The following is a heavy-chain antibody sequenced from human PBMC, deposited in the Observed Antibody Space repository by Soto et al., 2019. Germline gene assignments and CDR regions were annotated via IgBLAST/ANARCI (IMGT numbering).Heavy chain of an antibody. CDR3: ARGLHSLFDY. CDR1: GFTFSSYG. D-gene: IGHD2-21*01. Sequence: GGSLRLSCAASGFTFSSYGMHFFRQAPFKGLEWVAVIWYDGNNKYYADSVKGRFTISRDNSNNTLYVQMTSLRAEDTAVYYCARGLHSLFDYWGQGTLVTVSS. V-gene: IGHV3-33*01. CDR2: IWYDGNNK. J-gene: IGHJ4*02.